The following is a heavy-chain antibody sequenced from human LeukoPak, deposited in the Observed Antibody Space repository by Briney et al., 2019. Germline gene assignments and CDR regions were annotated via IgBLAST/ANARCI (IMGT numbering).Heavy chain of an antibody. J-gene: IGHJ4*02. CDR1: GYTFTGYY. D-gene: IGHD6-6*01. CDR3: ARVIREYSCSRMDY. CDR2: INPNSGGT. Sequence: ASVKVSCKASGYTFTGYYMHWVRQAPGQGLEWMGWINPNSGGTNYAQKFQGRVTMTRDTSISTAYMELSRLRSDDTAVYYCARVIREYSCSRMDYWGQGTLVTVSS. V-gene: IGHV1-2*02.